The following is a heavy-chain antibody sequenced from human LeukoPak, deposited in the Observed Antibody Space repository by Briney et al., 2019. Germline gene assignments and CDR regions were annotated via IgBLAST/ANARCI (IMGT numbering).Heavy chain of an antibody. CDR3: ARDWGSTVTHYYFDY. V-gene: IGHV1-18*01. CDR2: ISAYNGNT. Sequence: GASVKVSCKASGYTFTSYGISWVRQAPGQGLEWMGWISAYNGNTNYAQKLQGRVTMTTDTSTSTAYMELRSLRSDDTAVYYCARDWGSTVTHYYFDYWGQGTLVTVSS. D-gene: IGHD4-17*01. CDR1: GYTFTSYG. J-gene: IGHJ4*02.